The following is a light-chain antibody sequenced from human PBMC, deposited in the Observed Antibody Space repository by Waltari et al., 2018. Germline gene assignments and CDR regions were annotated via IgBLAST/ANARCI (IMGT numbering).Light chain of an antibody. CDR1: QSFGRF. J-gene: IGKJ5*01. CDR2: DAS. CDR3: QHRGNWPLLA. Sequence: EIVLAQSPATLSFSPGERATFSCRASQSFGRFLAWYQRKPGQAPRLLIYDASDRATGTPARFSGSGSGTDFTLTISSLEPEDFAVYYCQHRGNWPLLAFGQGTRLEIK. V-gene: IGKV3-11*01.